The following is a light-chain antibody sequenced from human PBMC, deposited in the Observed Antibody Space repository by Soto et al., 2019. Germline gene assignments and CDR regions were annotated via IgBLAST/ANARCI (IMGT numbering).Light chain of an antibody. Sequence: QSALTQPASVSGSPGQSITISCTATSSDVGGYNYVSWYQQHPGKAPKLIIFEVSYRPSGISNRFSASKSGDTASLTISGLQADDEADYYCCSYTDSRTHIFGSGTKVSVL. CDR3: CSYTDSRTHI. J-gene: IGLJ1*01. CDR2: EVS. CDR1: SSDVGGYNY. V-gene: IGLV2-14*01.